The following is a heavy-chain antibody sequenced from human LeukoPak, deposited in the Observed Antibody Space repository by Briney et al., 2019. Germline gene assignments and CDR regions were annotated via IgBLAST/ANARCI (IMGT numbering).Heavy chain of an antibody. J-gene: IGHJ4*02. V-gene: IGHV3-30-3*01. CDR2: ISYDGSNK. CDR3: ARDTLKDGYNYDYLDY. CDR1: GFTFSSYA. D-gene: IGHD5-24*01. Sequence: GGSLRLSCAASGFTFSSYAMHWVRQAPGKGLERVAVISYDGSNKYYADSVKGRFTISRDNSKNTLYLQMNSLRAEDTAVYYCARDTLKDGYNYDYLDYWGQGTLVTVSS.